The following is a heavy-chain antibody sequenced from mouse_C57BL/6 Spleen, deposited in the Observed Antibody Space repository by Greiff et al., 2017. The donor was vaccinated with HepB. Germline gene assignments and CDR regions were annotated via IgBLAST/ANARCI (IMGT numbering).Heavy chain of an antibody. J-gene: IGHJ2*01. V-gene: IGHV3-1*01. D-gene: IGHD1-1*01. CDR3: ARDGSSPFDY. Sequence: EVQLQESGPGMVKPSQSLSLTCTVTGYSITSGYDWHWIRHFPGNKLEWMGYISYRGSTNYNPSLKSRISITHDTSKNHFFLKLNSVTTEDTATYYCARDGSSPFDYWGQGTTLTVSS. CDR2: ISYRGST. CDR1: GYSITSGYD.